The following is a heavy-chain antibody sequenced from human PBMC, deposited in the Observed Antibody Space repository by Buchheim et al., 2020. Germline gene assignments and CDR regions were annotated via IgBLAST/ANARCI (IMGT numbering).Heavy chain of an antibody. CDR2: IKQDGSEK. Sequence: EVQLVESGGGLVQPGGSLRLSCAASGFTFSSYWMSWVRQAPGKGLEWVANIKQDGSEKYYVDSVKGRFTISRDNVKNSLYLQMNSLRAEDTAVYYCARAFHPYRYYHDSSGYLDYWGQGTL. V-gene: IGHV3-7*01. CDR1: GFTFSSYW. D-gene: IGHD3-22*01. CDR3: ARAFHPYRYYHDSSGYLDY. J-gene: IGHJ4*02.